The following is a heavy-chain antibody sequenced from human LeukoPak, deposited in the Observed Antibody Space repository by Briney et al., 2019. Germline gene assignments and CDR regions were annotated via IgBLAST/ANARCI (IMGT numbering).Heavy chain of an antibody. D-gene: IGHD6-6*01. J-gene: IGHJ4*02. CDR3: AKGAAHFDY. CDR1: GFTFSRCA. CDR2: ISGSGDRT. Sequence: GGSLRLSCTASGFTFSRCAMGWVRQSPGKGLEWVSGISGSGDRTNYADSVKGRFTISRDNSKNTLYLQINSLRVDDTAVYYCAKGAAHFDYWGQGALVTVSS. V-gene: IGHV3-23*01.